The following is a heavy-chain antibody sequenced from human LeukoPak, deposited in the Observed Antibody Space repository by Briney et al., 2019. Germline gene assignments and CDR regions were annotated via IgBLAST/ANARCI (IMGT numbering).Heavy chain of an antibody. CDR1: GFTFSSYA. CDR3: ARVSSYQGEYYFDY. V-gene: IGHV3-48*04. D-gene: IGHD2-2*01. J-gene: IGHJ4*02. CDR2: ISSSGSTI. Sequence: GGSLRLSCAASGFTFSSYAMSWVRQAPGKGLEWVSYISSSGSTIYCADSVKGRFTISRDNAKNSLYLQMNSLRAEDTAVYYCARVSSYQGEYYFDYWGQGTLVTVSS.